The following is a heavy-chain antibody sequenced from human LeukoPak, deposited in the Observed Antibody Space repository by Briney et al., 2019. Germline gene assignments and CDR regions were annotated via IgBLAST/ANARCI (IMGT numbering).Heavy chain of an antibody. Sequence: PSETLSLTCTVSGGSISSSSYYWGWIRQPPGKGLEWIGYIYHSGSTYYNPSLKSRVTISVDRSKNQFSLKLSSVTAADTAVYYCARQTGDRGFYYFDYWGQGTLVTVSS. V-gene: IGHV4-39*07. CDR2: IYHSGST. CDR1: GGSISSSSYY. CDR3: ARQTGDRGFYYFDY. J-gene: IGHJ4*02. D-gene: IGHD7-27*01.